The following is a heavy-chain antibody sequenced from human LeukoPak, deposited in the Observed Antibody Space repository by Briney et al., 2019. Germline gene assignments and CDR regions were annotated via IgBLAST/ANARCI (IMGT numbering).Heavy chain of an antibody. J-gene: IGHJ5*02. V-gene: IGHV4-4*02. D-gene: IGHD2-15*01. CDR2: IYHSGST. CDR1: GGSISSSNW. CDR3: ARGYCSGGSCYSSWFDP. Sequence: SGTLSLTCAVSGGSISSSNWWGWVRQPPGKGLEWIGEIYHSGSTNYNPSLKSRVTISVDKSKNQFSLKLSSVTAADTAVYYCARGYCSGGSCYSSWFDPWGQGTLVTVSS.